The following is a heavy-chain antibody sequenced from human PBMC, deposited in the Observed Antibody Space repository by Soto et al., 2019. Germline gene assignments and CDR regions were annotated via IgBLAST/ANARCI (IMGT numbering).Heavy chain of an antibody. CDR2: VNHSGNT. V-gene: IGHV4-34*01. CDR3: ARGRRERRRVVVTDL. CDR1: GGSLSDYL. J-gene: IGHJ4*02. D-gene: IGHD2-21*02. Sequence: QVQLQQWGAGLLKPSETLSLTCAVYGGSLSDYLWSWIRQPPGKGLEWIGEVNHSGNTNYSPSLKSRVTISTDTNKNQFSLNLNSVTATDTALYFCARGRRERRRVVVTDLWGQGTLVSVSS.